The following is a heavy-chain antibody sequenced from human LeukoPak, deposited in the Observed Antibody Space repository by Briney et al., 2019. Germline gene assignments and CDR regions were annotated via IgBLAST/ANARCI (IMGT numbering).Heavy chain of an antibody. CDR2: ISYDGSNK. V-gene: IGHV3-30-3*01. CDR1: RFTFSSYA. Sequence: PGGSLRLSCAASRFTFSSYAMHWVRQAPGKGLEWVAVISYDGSNKYYADSVKGRFTISRDNSKNTLYLQMNSLRAEDTAVYYCARDLRYCSSTSCYELGAFDIWGQGTMVTVSS. D-gene: IGHD2-2*01. CDR3: ARDLRYCSSTSCYELGAFDI. J-gene: IGHJ3*02.